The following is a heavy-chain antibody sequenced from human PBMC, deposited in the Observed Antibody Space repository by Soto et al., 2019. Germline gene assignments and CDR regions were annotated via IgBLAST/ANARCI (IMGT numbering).Heavy chain of an antibody. V-gene: IGHV2-5*02. CDR1: GFSLSTSGVG. Sequence: QITLKESGPTLVKPTQTLTLTCTFSGFSLSTSGVGVGWIRQPPGKALEWLALIYWDDDKRYSPSLKSRLTITKDTSKNTVVLTMTNMYPVDTATYYCAHRLGAARWPYYYYYMDVWGKGTTVTVSS. D-gene: IGHD6-6*01. CDR3: AHRLGAARWPYYYYYMDV. J-gene: IGHJ6*03. CDR2: IYWDDDK.